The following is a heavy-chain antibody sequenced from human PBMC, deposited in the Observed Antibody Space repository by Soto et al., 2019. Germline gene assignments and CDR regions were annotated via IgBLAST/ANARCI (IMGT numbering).Heavy chain of an antibody. Sequence: QVQLQESGPGLVKPSETLSLTCTVSGGSISSYYWSWIRQPPGKGLEWIGYIYYSGSTNYNPSLKSPVTISVDTSKNQFSRKLSSVTAADTAVYYCASTVEMATIRAFDIWGQGTMVTVSS. D-gene: IGHD5-12*01. V-gene: IGHV4-59*01. J-gene: IGHJ3*02. CDR1: GGSISSYY. CDR3: ASTVEMATIRAFDI. CDR2: IYYSGST.